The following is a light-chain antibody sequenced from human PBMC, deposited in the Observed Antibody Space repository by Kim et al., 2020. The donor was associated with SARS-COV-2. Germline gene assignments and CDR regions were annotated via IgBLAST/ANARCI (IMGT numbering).Light chain of an antibody. V-gene: IGLV1-51*01. CDR1: SSNIGNEY. Sequence: QSVLTQPPSVSAAPGQKVTISCSGSSSNIGNEYVSWYQQLPGAAPKLLIYDNNKRPSGIPDRFSGSKSGTSATLGITGLQTGDEADYYCGTWDNSLRAGVFGGGTKVTVL. CDR3: GTWDNSLRAGV. J-gene: IGLJ3*02. CDR2: DNN.